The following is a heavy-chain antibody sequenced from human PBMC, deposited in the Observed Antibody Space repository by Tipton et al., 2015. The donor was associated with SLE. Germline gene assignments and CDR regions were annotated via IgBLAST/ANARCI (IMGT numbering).Heavy chain of an antibody. V-gene: IGHV4-61*02. Sequence: TLSLTCSVSGGSISSNTYFWTWIRQPAGKGLEYIGRIYISGGTNYNPSLDSRVTMSVDTSKNQVSLKLTSVTAADTAVYYCARDGRGDDSFDIWGQGTMVSVSS. CDR1: GGSISSNTYF. CDR3: ARDGRGDDSFDI. J-gene: IGHJ3*02. CDR2: IYISGGT.